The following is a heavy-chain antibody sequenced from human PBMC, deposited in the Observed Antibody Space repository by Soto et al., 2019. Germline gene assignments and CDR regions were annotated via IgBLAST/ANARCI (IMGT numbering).Heavy chain of an antibody. CDR1: GYTFSNNN. D-gene: IGHD3-10*01. V-gene: IGHV1-8*02. CDR2: MNPNSGNT. Sequence: ASVKVSCKASGYTFSNNNINWVRQATGQGLEWMGWMNPNSGNTGYAQKFQGRVTMARDTPISTAYMELRSLRSEDTAVYYCAGEDYHGSGSYDYWGQGTRVTVSS. CDR3: AGEDYHGSGSYDY. J-gene: IGHJ4*02.